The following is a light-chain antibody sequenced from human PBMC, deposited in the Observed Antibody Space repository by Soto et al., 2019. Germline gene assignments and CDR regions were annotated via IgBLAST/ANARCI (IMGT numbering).Light chain of an antibody. V-gene: IGLV4-69*01. Sequence: QPVLTQSPSASASLGASVKLTCTLSSGHSSYAIAWHQQQPEKGPRYLMKLNSDGSHSKGDGIPDRFSGSSSGAERYLTISSLQSEDEADYYCQTWGTGIMEVFGGGTKVTVL. J-gene: IGLJ2*01. CDR2: LNSDGSH. CDR1: SGHSSYA. CDR3: QTWGTGIMEV.